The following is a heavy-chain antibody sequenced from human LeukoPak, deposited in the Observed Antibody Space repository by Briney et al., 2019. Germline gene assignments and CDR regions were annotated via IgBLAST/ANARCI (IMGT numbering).Heavy chain of an antibody. CDR3: ATPGRTYGSSSGGSCYSSTFVQH. CDR1: GYSISSGYY. J-gene: IGHJ1*01. D-gene: IGHD2-15*01. CDR2: IYHSGST. V-gene: IGHV4-38-2*01. Sequence: SETLSLXCAVSGYSISSGYYWGLIRQPPGKGLEWIGSIYHSGSTYYNPSLKSRVTISVDTSKNQFSLKLSSVTAADTAVYYCATPGRTYGSSSGGSCYSSTFVQHWGQGTLVTVSS.